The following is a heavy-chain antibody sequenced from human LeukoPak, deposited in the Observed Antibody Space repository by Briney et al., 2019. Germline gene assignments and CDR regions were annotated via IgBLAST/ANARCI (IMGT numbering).Heavy chain of an antibody. D-gene: IGHD6-13*01. V-gene: IGHV3-23*01. CDR1: GFTFNKFA. Sequence: GGSLRLSCAASGFTFNKFAMSWVRQAPGKGLEWVSGIIENGGEAYYADSVRGRFTISRDNSKNTLYLQMNSLRAEDTAVYYCAKDYEYNSNTWYFHWGRGTLVSVSS. CDR2: IIENGGEA. CDR3: AKDYEYNSNTWYFH. J-gene: IGHJ4*02.